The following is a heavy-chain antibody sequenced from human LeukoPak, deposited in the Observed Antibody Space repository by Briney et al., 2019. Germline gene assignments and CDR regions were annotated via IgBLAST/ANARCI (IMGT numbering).Heavy chain of an antibody. CDR1: GYTFTGYY. CDR3: AGGVIAALVNWFDP. Sequence: ASVTVSCKASGYTFTGYYMRWVRQAPGQGLEWMGWINPNSGGTNYAQKFQGWVTMTRDTSISTAYMELSRLRSDDTAVYYCAGGVIAALVNWFDPWGQGTLVTVSS. V-gene: IGHV1-2*04. CDR2: INPNSGGT. J-gene: IGHJ5*02. D-gene: IGHD2-15*01.